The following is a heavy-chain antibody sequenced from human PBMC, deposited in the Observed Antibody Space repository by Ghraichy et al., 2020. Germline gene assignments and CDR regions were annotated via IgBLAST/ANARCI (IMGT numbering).Heavy chain of an antibody. D-gene: IGHD2-15*01. J-gene: IGHJ4*02. CDR3: ARDIGPRDDYFDY. CDR1: GYTFTRHG. V-gene: IGHV1-18*01. CDR2: ISAYNGDT. Sequence: ASVKVSCKASGYTFTRHGISWVRQAPGQGLEWMGWISAYNGDTNHVQKFQGRVTITTDTSTSTAYMELRSLRSDDTAVYYFARDIGPRDDYFDYWGQGTLVTVSS.